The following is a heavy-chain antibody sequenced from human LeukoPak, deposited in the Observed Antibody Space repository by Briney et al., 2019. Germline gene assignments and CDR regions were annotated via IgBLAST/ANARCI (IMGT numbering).Heavy chain of an antibody. CDR1: GYTFTGYY. CDR3: ARVSSSMGGATDY. CDR2: INPNSGGT. V-gene: IGHV1-2*02. D-gene: IGHD6-6*01. Sequence: ASVKVSCKASGYTFTGYYMHWVRQVPGQGLEWMGWINPNSGGTNYAQKFQGRVTMTRDTSISTAYMELSRLRSDDTAVYYCARVSSSMGGATDYWGQGTLVTVSS. J-gene: IGHJ4*02.